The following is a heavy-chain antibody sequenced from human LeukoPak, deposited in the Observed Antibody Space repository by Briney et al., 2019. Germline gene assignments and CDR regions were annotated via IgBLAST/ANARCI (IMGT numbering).Heavy chain of an antibody. V-gene: IGHV3-23*01. Sequence: GGSLRLSCTASGFTFSNYAMSWVRQAPGKGLEWVSGISGSGDGTDYADSVKGRFTISRDNSRNKLYLQMNSLRIEDTAVYYCAKDSVVVAGLVNYFDYWGQGTLVTVSS. CDR1: GFTFSNYA. CDR3: AKDSVVVAGLVNYFDY. D-gene: IGHD2-15*01. J-gene: IGHJ4*02. CDR2: ISGSGDGT.